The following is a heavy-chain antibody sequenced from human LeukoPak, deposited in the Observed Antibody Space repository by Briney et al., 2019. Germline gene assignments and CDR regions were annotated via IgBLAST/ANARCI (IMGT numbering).Heavy chain of an antibody. CDR1: GYTFTNYA. CDR2: INAGNGNT. J-gene: IGHJ4*02. V-gene: IGHV1-3*01. CDR3: ARDRGVTMVRGVIVSFDY. D-gene: IGHD3-10*01. Sequence: GASVKVSCKASGYTFTNYAMQWVRQAPGQRLEWMGWINAGNGNTKYSQKFQGRVTITRDASASIVYMKLSSLRSEDTAVYYCARDRGVTMVRGVIVSFDYWGQGTLVTVSS.